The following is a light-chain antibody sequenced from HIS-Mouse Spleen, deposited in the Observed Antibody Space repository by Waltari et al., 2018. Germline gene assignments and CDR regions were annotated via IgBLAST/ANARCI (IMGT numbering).Light chain of an antibody. CDR3: QQYDNLPPVIT. J-gene: IGKJ5*01. CDR2: DAS. V-gene: IGKV1-33*01. CDR1: QDISNY. Sequence: DIQLTQSPSFLSASVGDRVTITCQASQDISNYLNWYQQKPGKAPKLLIYDASNLETGVPSRFSGSGSGTDFTFTISSLQPEDIATYYCQQYDNLPPVITFGQGTRLEIK.